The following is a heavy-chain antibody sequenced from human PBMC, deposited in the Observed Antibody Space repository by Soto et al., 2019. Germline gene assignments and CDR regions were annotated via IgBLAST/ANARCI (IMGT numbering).Heavy chain of an antibody. Sequence: QITLKESGPPLVKPTQTLTLTCTFSGFSLSTSGVGVGWIRQPPGKALEWLALIYWNDDKRYSPSLKSRLTITKDTSKNQVVLTMTNMDPVDTATYYCAHSKTYYDFWSGYSTYFDYWGQGTLVTVSS. CDR2: IYWNDDK. CDR3: AHSKTYYDFWSGYSTYFDY. D-gene: IGHD3-3*01. J-gene: IGHJ4*02. V-gene: IGHV2-5*01. CDR1: GFSLSTSGVG.